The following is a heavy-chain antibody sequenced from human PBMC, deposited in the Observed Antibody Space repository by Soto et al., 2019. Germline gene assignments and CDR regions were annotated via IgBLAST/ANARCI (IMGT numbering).Heavy chain of an antibody. V-gene: IGHV1-69*06. J-gene: IGHJ4*02. CDR1: GDTFTTNS. Sequence: QVQLVQSGAEVKKPGSSVNVSCKASGDTFTTNSLNWVRQAPGQGLEWMGGIIPVVGTTKYAQKYQDRVTITGDKSTNTAYRELSSLRSDDTAVYYCARGLLYATTYLDYWGQGTPVTVSS. D-gene: IGHD2-8*01. CDR3: ARGLLYATTYLDY. CDR2: IIPVVGTT.